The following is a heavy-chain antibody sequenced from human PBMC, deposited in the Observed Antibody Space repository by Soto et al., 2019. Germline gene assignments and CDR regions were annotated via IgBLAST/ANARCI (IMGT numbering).Heavy chain of an antibody. CDR1: AGTFSTYG. J-gene: IGHJ6*02. CDR3: AAGFIAAAGRDYYYYYGMDV. D-gene: IGHD6-13*01. CDR2: IIPVFVTS. V-gene: IGHV1-69*13. Sequence: GASVKVSCKASAGTFSTYGFSWVRQAPGQGLEWMGGIIPVFVTSHCAQKFQGRVTITADEITNTVYMELSSLRSEDTAVYYCAAGFIAAAGRDYYYYYGMDVWGQGTTVTVS.